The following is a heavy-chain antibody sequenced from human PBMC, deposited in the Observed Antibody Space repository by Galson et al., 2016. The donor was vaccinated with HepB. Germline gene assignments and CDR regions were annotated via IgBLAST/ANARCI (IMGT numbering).Heavy chain of an antibody. CDR2: INGFGFST. V-gene: IGHV3-74*01. J-gene: IGHJ4*02. CDR1: GFTFSRFW. CDR3: ARAGGWLQQDFDY. D-gene: IGHD5-24*01. Sequence: SLRLSCAASGFTFSRFWIHWVRQVPGKGLVWVSRINGFGFSTSYADSVKGRFTISRDNAKNTAYLQMNSLRAEDTAVYYCARAGGWLQQDFDYWGQGTLVTVSS.